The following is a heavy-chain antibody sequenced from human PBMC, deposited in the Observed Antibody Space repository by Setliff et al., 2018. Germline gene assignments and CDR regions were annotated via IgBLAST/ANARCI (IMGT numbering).Heavy chain of an antibody. Sequence: ASVKVSCKASGYTFTGYYMHWVRQAPGQGLEWMGRINPNSGGTNYAQKFQGRVTMTRDTSISTAYMELSRLRSDDTAVYYCARSNYDVLTRDWFDPWGQGTLVTVSS. V-gene: IGHV1-2*06. CDR1: GYTFTGYY. J-gene: IGHJ5*02. CDR3: ARSNYDVLTRDWFDP. D-gene: IGHD3-9*01. CDR2: INPNSGGT.